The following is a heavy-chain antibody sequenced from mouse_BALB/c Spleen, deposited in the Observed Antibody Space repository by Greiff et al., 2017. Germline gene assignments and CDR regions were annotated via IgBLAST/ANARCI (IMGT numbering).Heavy chain of an antibody. Sequence: QVQLQQSGPGLVQPSQSLSITCTVSGFSLTSYGVHWVRQSPGKGLEWLGVIWSGGSTDYNAAFISRLSISKDNSKSQVFFKMNSLQADDTAIYYCVRKPYYGNYPAFDVWGAGTTVTVSS. CDR1: GFSLTSYG. CDR2: IWSGGST. V-gene: IGHV2-2-2*01. J-gene: IGHJ1*01. D-gene: IGHD2-10*01. CDR3: VRKPYYGNYPAFDV.